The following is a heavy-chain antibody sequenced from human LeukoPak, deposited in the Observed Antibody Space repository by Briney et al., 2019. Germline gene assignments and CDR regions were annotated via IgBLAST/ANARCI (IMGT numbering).Heavy chain of an antibody. Sequence: ASVKVSCKASGYTFTSYGISWVRQAPGQGLEWVGWISAYNGNTNYAQKLQDRVTMTTDTSTSTAYMELSSLRSEDTAVYYCARDNSVRDEAWWFNPWGQGTLVTVSS. V-gene: IGHV1-18*01. J-gene: IGHJ5*02. D-gene: IGHD5-24*01. CDR1: GYTFTSYG. CDR2: ISAYNGNT. CDR3: ARDNSVRDEAWWFNP.